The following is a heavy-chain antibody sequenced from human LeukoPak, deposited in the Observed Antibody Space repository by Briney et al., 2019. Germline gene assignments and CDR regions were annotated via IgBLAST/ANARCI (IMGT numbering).Heavy chain of an antibody. V-gene: IGHV4-59*01. CDR3: ARRLEDWIDP. Sequence: SETLSLTCTVSGGSISSYYWSWIRQPPGKGLEWIGYIYYSGSTNYNPSLKSRVTISVDTSKNQFSLKLSSVTAADTAVYYCARRLEDWIDPWGQGTLVTVSS. CDR2: IYYSGST. J-gene: IGHJ5*02. D-gene: IGHD1-1*01. CDR1: GGSISSYY.